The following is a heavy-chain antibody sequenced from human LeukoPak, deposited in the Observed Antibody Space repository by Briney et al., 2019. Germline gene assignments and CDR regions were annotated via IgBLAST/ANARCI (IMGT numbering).Heavy chain of an antibody. CDR2: ISSSSSYI. CDR1: GFTFSSYS. Sequence: GGSLRLSCAASGFTFSSYSMNWVRQAPGKGLEWVSSISSSSSYIYYADSVKGRFTISGDNAKNSLYLQMNSLRAEDTAVYYCARDGGRVLMNHLALDYWGRGTLVTVSS. V-gene: IGHV3-21*01. CDR3: ARDGGRVLMNHLALDY. J-gene: IGHJ4*02. D-gene: IGHD2-8*01.